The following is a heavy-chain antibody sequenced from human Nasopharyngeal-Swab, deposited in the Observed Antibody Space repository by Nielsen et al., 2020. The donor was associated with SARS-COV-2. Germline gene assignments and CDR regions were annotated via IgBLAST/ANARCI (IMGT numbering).Heavy chain of an antibody. Sequence: GESLKISCVASAFSFSTSAMYWVRQAPGKGLEWVAVISSDGSENYYADSVKGRFTISRDNSKNTLYLQMNSLRVEDTAVYYCARARGKVGATNYWGQGTLVTVSS. CDR3: ARARGKVGATNY. CDR2: ISSDGSEN. CDR1: AFSFSTSA. D-gene: IGHD1-26*01. J-gene: IGHJ4*02. V-gene: IGHV3-30*04.